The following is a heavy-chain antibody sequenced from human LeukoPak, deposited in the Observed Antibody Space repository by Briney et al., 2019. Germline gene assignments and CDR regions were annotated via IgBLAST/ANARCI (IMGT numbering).Heavy chain of an antibody. Sequence: GGSLRLSCAASGFTFSAFPMTWVRQAPGKGLEWVSVIIGSGADTYYAGSVKGRFTISRDNSKNTLYLQMNSLRAEDTAVYYCAKDFKCELWGQGTLVTVSS. CDR1: GFTFSAFP. J-gene: IGHJ4*02. CDR2: IIGSGADT. V-gene: IGHV3-23*01. D-gene: IGHD4/OR15-4a*01. CDR3: AKDFKCEL.